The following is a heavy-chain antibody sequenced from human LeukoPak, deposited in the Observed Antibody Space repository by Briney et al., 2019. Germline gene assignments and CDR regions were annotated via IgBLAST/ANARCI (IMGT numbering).Heavy chain of an antibody. CDR1: EFTFGSYA. J-gene: IGHJ4*02. CDR3: AKDADYYDSSGYYYAYFDY. V-gene: IGHV3-23*01. D-gene: IGHD3-22*01. Sequence: GGSLRLSCAASEFTFGSYAMSWVRQAPGKGLGWVSGISGSGDNTYYADSAKGRFTISRDNSKNTLYLQMNSLRAEDTAIYYCAKDADYYDSSGYYYAYFDYWGQGTLVTVSS. CDR2: ISGSGDNT.